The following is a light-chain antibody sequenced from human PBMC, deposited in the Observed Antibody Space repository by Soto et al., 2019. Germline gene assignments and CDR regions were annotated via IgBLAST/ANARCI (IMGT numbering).Light chain of an antibody. V-gene: IGKV4-1*01. J-gene: IGKJ1*01. CDR1: QSVLYSSNNKNY. Sequence: DIVMTQSPDSLAVSLGERATINCKSSQSVLYSSNNKNYLAWYKQKPGQPPKLLIYWSSTRESGGPDRFSGSGSGTDYTRTISSLQAEDVAVYYWQQYYSTRTFGQGTKVESK. CDR3: QQYYSTRT. CDR2: WSS.